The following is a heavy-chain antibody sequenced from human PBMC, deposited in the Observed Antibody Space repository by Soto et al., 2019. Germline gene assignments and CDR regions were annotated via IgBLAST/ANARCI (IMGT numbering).Heavy chain of an antibody. J-gene: IGHJ4*02. D-gene: IGHD7-27*01. CDR3: AKKSLGTYFDY. Sequence: EVQLLESGGGWVQPGGSLRLSCAASGFTFTNYVMSWVRQAPGKGLEWVSVISGSGSSTYYADSVKGRFTISRDNSKNTLYLQMNSLRAEDTAVYYCAKKSLGTYFDYWGQGTLVTVSS. CDR1: GFTFTNYV. CDR2: ISGSGSST. V-gene: IGHV3-23*01.